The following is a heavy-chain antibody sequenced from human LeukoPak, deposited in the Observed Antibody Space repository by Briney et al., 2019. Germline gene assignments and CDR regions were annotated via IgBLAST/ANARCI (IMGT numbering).Heavy chain of an antibody. D-gene: IGHD6-13*01. CDR3: ARADSSSWYRAFDT. Sequence: SETLSLTCTVSGGSISSYYWSWIRQPAGKGLEWIGRIYTSGSTNYNPSLKSRVTMSVDTSKNQFSLKLSSVTAADTAVYYCARADSSSWYRAFDTWGQGTMVTVSS. CDR1: GGSISSYY. V-gene: IGHV4-4*07. J-gene: IGHJ3*02. CDR2: IYTSGST.